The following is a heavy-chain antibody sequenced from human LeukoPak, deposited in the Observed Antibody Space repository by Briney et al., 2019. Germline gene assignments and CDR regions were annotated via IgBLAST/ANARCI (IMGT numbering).Heavy chain of an antibody. CDR3: ARKVAVAMDLDY. CDR2: VTGAGSST. V-gene: IGHV3-23*01. CDR1: GFTFKSYG. Sequence: GGSLRLSCAASGFTFKSYGMTWVRQVPGKGLEWVSSVTGAGSSTKYADSVNGRFTISRDNSKNTLSLQMTGLRAEDTAVYYCARKVAVAMDLDYWGQGTLVTVSS. J-gene: IGHJ4*02. D-gene: IGHD5-18*01.